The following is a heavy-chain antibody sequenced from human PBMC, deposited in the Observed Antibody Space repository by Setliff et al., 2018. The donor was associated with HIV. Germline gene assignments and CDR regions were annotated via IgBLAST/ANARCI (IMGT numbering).Heavy chain of an antibody. V-gene: IGHV5-51*01. J-gene: IGHJ4*02. CDR3: ARGRGGYFGGGRYYNLPYFDS. Sequence: SLKISCKTYGSNFATYWVGWVRQMPGKGLEWLGILYFGDSDPKYNPSFEGQVTISADKSIKTAFLQWRSLETSDTAIYYCARGRGGYFGGGRYYNLPYFDSWGQGTLVTVSS. CDR2: LYFGDSDP. D-gene: IGHD2-15*01. CDR1: GSNFATYW.